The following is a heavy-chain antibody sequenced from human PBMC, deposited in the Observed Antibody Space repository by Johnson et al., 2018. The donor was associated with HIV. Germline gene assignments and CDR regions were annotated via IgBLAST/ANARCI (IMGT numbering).Heavy chain of an antibody. Sequence: QVQLVESGGGLVQPGWSLRLSCAASGFTFSSYAMSWVRQAPGKGLEWVTFIHYDGSNKYYADSVKGRFTISRDNSKNTLYRQMNSLRAEDTAGYYCAREEIVVVTAMDAFDIWGQGTMVTVSS. CDR1: GFTFSSYA. V-gene: IGHV3-30-3*01. CDR2: IHYDGSNK. CDR3: AREEIVVVTAMDAFDI. D-gene: IGHD2-21*02. J-gene: IGHJ3*02.